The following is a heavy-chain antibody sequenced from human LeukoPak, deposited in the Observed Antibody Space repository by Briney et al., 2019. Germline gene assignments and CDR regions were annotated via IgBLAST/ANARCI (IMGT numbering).Heavy chain of an antibody. D-gene: IGHD3-22*01. V-gene: IGHV3-7*03. CDR1: GFTFSTYA. CDR3: ARGPITMMPRGAFDI. CDR2: IKQDGSEK. Sequence: GRSLRLSCAASGFTFSTYAMHWVRQAPGKGLEWVANIKQDGSEKYYVDSVKGRFTISRDNAKNSLYLQMNSLRAEDTAVYYCARGPITMMPRGAFDIWGQGTMVTVSS. J-gene: IGHJ3*02.